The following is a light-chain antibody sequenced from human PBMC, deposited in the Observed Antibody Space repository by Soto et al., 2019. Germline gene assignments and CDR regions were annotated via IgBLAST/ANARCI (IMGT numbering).Light chain of an antibody. CDR1: SGHSSNI. V-gene: IGLV4-60*02. CDR2: LEGSGSY. CDR3: ETWDGIIWV. Sequence: QPVLTQPSSASASLGSSVKFTCTLSSGHSSNISAWHQQQPGKAPRYLMKLEGSGSYNKGSGVPDRVSGSSSGADRYLTIPNLQLEDEADYYCETWDGIIWVFSGGTKLTVL. J-gene: IGLJ3*02.